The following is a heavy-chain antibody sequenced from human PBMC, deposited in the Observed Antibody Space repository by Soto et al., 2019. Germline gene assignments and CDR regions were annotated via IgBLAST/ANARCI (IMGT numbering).Heavy chain of an antibody. D-gene: IGHD3-10*01. CDR3: ARGQLVWYGDLTPYYRDMDV. Sequence: SETLSLTCAFYGGSFDDFYWSWVRQSPGKGLEWIGEISHDGGTNYSPSLASRISISADTSENQFSLHLKSVTAADTGLYYCARGQLVWYGDLTPYYRDMDVWGQGTTVTVSS. CDR1: GGSFDDFY. CDR2: ISHDGGT. J-gene: IGHJ6*02. V-gene: IGHV4-34*01.